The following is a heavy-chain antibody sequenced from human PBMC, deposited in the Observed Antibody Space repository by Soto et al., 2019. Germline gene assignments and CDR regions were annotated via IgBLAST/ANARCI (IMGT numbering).Heavy chain of an antibody. D-gene: IGHD3-9*01. CDR1: GGFLRNSNW. J-gene: IGHJ3*02. CDR3: ARKDFDVGSGEFAI. Sequence: QVLLQESGPGLVKPSGTLSLTCVVSGGFLRNSNWWSWLRQSPGKGLEWIGEIYHSGNTNYNPSFKSRVSMSVGQSKNSLSLNLMSVTAEDTAVYYCARKDFDVGSGEFAIWGQGRMVTVSS. CDR2: IYHSGNT. V-gene: IGHV4-4*02.